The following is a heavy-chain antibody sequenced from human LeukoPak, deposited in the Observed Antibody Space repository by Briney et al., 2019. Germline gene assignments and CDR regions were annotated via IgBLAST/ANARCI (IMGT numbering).Heavy chain of an antibody. D-gene: IGHD5-18*01. V-gene: IGHV3-11*03. CDR3: ALSTATGRYFDC. CDR1: GFTFSDYY. Sequence: GGSLRLSCAASGFTFSDYYMSWIRQAPGKGLEWVSYISSSSSYTNYADSVKGRFTISRDNAKNSLYLQMNSPRAEDTAVYYCALSTATGRYFDCWGQGTLVTVSS. J-gene: IGHJ4*02. CDR2: ISSSSSYT.